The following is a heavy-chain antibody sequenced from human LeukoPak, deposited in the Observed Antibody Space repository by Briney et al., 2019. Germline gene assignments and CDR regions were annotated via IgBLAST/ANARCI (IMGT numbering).Heavy chain of an antibody. CDR3: ARDSLPYYYDSSGQFDP. Sequence: SETLSLTCTVSGGCISSGSYYWSWIRQPAGKGLEWIGRIYTSGSTNYNPSLKSRVTISVDTSKNQFSLKLSSVTAADTAVYYCARDSLPYYYDSSGQFDPWGQGTLVTVSS. V-gene: IGHV4-61*02. CDR1: GGCISSGSYY. D-gene: IGHD3-22*01. CDR2: IYTSGST. J-gene: IGHJ5*02.